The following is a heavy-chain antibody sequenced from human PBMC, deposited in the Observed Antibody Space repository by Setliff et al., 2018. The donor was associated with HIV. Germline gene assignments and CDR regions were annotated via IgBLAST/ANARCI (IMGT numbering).Heavy chain of an antibody. V-gene: IGHV4-39*07. CDR1: GGSIRSNRDH. Sequence: SETLSLTCNVSGGSIRSNRDHWGWIRQTPGKGLEWIGTIYYSGTTYYIPSLKSRVTISVDTSKNHFSLNLSSVTAADTAVYYCARADDFWSGYIPYWGQGTLVTVSS. CDR2: IYYSGTT. J-gene: IGHJ4*02. D-gene: IGHD3-3*01. CDR3: ARADDFWSGYIPY.